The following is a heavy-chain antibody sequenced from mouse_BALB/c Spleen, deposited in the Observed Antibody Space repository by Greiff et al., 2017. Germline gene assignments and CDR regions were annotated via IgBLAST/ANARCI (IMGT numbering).Heavy chain of an antibody. CDR1: GYAFSSSW. D-gene: IGHD4-1*01. Sequence: VQLQQSGPELVKPGASVKISCKASGYAFSSSWMNWVKQRPGQGLEWIGRIYPGDGDTNYNGKFKGKATLTADKSSSTAYMQLSSLTSVDSAVYFCARTLGRPYYFDYWGQGTTLTVSS. V-gene: IGHV1-82*01. CDR2: IYPGDGDT. CDR3: ARTLGRPYYFDY. J-gene: IGHJ2*01.